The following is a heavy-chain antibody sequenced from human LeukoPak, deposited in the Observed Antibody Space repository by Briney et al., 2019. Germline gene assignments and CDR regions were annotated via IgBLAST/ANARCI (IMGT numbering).Heavy chain of an antibody. J-gene: IGHJ4*02. Sequence: ASVKVSCKASGGTFSSYAISWVRQAPGQGLEWMGGIIPIFATANYAQKFQGRVTITADESTSTAYMELSSLRSEDTAVYYCARGPITTRSHFDYWGQGTLVTVSS. CDR1: GGTFSSYA. CDR2: IIPIFATA. D-gene: IGHD3-22*01. V-gene: IGHV1-69*13. CDR3: ARGPITTRSHFDY.